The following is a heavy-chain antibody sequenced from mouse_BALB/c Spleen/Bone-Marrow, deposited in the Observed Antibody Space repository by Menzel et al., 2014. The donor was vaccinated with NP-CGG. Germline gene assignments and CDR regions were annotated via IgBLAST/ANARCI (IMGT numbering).Heavy chain of an antibody. CDR2: INPDSSTT. V-gene: IGHV4-1*02. CDR1: GFDFSRYW. Sequence: EVNVVESGGGLVQPGGSLKLSCAASGFDFSRYWMSWVRQAPGKGLEWIGEINPDSSTTNYTPSLKDKFIISRDNGKNALYLQMSKGRTENTALYYCARLNCYGNLFVWGAGTPVTVSS. J-gene: IGHJ1*01. CDR3: ARLNCYGNLFV. D-gene: IGHD1-1*01.